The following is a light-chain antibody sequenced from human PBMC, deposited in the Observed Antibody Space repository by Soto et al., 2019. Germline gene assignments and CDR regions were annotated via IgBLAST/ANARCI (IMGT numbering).Light chain of an antibody. CDR3: QQLNSYPLT. CDR1: HPININ. Sequence: DIQMTQSPSSLSASVGDRVTITCRASHPININLVWFQQKPGKAPKLLIYAASTLQSGVPSRFSGSGSGTDFTLTISSLQPEDFATYYCQQLNSYPLTFGGGTKVEIK. V-gene: IGKV1-16*01. CDR2: AAS. J-gene: IGKJ4*01.